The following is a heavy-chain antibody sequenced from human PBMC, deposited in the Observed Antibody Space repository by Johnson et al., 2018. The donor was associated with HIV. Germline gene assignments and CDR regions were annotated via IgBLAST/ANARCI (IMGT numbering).Heavy chain of an antibody. D-gene: IGHD6-19*01. Sequence: QVQVVESGGGLVKPGGSLRLSCVASGFTLSDYYMSWIRQAPGKGLEWVSYISSSESTIYYADSVKGRFTISRDNVKNSLYLQMNSLRGEDTAMYYCARRRVAGDDAFDMWGQGTMVTVSS. V-gene: IGHV3-11*04. CDR1: GFTLSDYY. J-gene: IGHJ3*02. CDR2: ISSSESTI. CDR3: ARRRVAGDDAFDM.